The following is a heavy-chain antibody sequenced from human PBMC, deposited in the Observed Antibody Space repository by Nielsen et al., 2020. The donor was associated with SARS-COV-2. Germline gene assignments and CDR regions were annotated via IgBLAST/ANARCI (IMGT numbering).Heavy chain of an antibody. Sequence: ASVKVSCKASGYTFTAYAIHWVRQDPGQRLEWMGWINSDSGNTKYSQKFRGRVTMTTDTSTTTAYMELRSLGSDDTAVYYCARAVGDDYVWGSYHPPRVDRWGQGTLVTVSS. CDR1: GYTFTAYA. J-gene: IGHJ5*02. CDR3: ARAVGDDYVWGSYHPPRVDR. V-gene: IGHV1-3*04. D-gene: IGHD3-16*02. CDR2: INSDSGNT.